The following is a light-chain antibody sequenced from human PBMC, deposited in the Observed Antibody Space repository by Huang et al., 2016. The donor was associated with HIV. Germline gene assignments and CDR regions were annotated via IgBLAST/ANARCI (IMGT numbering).Light chain of an antibody. V-gene: IGKV3-11*01. CDR3: QQRSNWLT. Sequence: EIVLTQSPANLSLSPGDRATLSCRASQNIGNYLAWYQQKPGQAPRLLIYDTSNRATGIPARFSGGVSGTDFTLTISSLEPEDFAVYFCQQRSNWLTFGGGTKVETK. CDR2: DTS. CDR1: QNIGNY. J-gene: IGKJ4*01.